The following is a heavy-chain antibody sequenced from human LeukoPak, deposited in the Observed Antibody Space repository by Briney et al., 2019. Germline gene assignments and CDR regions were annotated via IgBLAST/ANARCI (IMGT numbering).Heavy chain of an antibody. CDR3: ARESLGSGSYSRFAFDI. Sequence: PGGSLRLSCAASGFTVSSNYMSWVRQAPGKGLEWVSVIYSGGSTYYADSVKGRFTLSRDNSKNTLYLQMNSLRAEDTAVYYCARESLGSGSYSRFAFDIWGQGTMVTVSS. D-gene: IGHD1-26*01. V-gene: IGHV3-66*01. CDR2: IYSGGST. J-gene: IGHJ3*02. CDR1: GFTVSSNY.